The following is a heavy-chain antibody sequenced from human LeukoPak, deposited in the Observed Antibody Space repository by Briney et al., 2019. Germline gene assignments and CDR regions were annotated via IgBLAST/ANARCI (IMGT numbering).Heavy chain of an antibody. CDR2: ISSSSYI. Sequence: PGGSLRLSYAASGFTFSSYSMNWVRQAPGKGLEWVSSISSSSYIYYADSVKGRFTISRDNAKNSLYLQMNSLRAEDTAVYYCAREAPRIAAAGLFDYWGQGTLVTVSS. CDR3: AREAPRIAAAGLFDY. D-gene: IGHD6-13*01. V-gene: IGHV3-21*01. J-gene: IGHJ4*02. CDR1: GFTFSSYS.